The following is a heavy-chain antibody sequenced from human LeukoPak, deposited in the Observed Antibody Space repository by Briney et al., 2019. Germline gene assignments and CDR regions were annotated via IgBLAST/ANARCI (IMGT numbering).Heavy chain of an antibody. CDR3: ARRVGMMQPFDY. D-gene: IGHD3-16*01. J-gene: IGHJ4*02. CDR2: INYSGST. Sequence: SETLSLTCTVSGGSISSGGYYWSWIRQPPGKGLEWIGYINYSGSTNYNPSLKSRVTISVDTSKNQFSLKLSSVTAADTAVYYCARRVGMMQPFDYWGQGTLVTASS. V-gene: IGHV4-61*08. CDR1: GGSISSGGYY.